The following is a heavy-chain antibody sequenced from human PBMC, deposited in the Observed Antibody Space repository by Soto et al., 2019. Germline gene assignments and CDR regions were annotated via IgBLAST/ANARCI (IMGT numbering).Heavy chain of an antibody. CDR3: ARAYYFGSGTSYTLYY. D-gene: IGHD3-10*01. Sequence: LRLSCAASGFTFSNYGMHWVRQAPGKGLEWVAVISDDGVSKYYADSVQGRFTISRDNSESAVFLQMNSLRLDDTALYFCARAYYFGSGTSYTLYYWGQGTQVTVSS. J-gene: IGHJ4*02. V-gene: IGHV3-30*03. CDR1: GFTFSNYG. CDR2: ISDDGVSK.